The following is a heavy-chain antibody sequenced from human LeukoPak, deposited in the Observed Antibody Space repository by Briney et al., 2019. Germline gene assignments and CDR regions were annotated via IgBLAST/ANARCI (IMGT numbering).Heavy chain of an antibody. CDR1: GYTLTSYG. Sequence: ASVTVSCKASGYTLTSYGISWVRQAPGQGLEWMGWISAYNGNTNYAQKLQGRVTMTTDTSTSTAYMELRSLRSDDTAVYYCARVTYYYDSSGYYYVDYYYYMDVWGKGTTVTISS. J-gene: IGHJ6*03. V-gene: IGHV1-18*01. CDR3: ARVTYYYDSSGYYYVDYYYYMDV. CDR2: ISAYNGNT. D-gene: IGHD3-22*01.